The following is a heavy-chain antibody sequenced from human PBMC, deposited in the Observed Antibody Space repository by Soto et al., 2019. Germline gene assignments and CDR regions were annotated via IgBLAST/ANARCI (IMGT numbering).Heavy chain of an antibody. D-gene: IGHD6-13*01. CDR3: ARHPERIAQIGWFDP. V-gene: IGHV3-48*01. J-gene: IGHJ5*02. CDR1: GFTFSSYS. Sequence: EVQLVESGGGLVQPXXSLRLSCAASGFTFSSYSMNWVRQAPGKGLEWVSYISSSSSTIYYADSVKGRFTISRDNAKNSLYLQMNSLRAEDTAVYYCARHPERIAQIGWFDPWGQGTLVTVSS. CDR2: ISSSSSTI.